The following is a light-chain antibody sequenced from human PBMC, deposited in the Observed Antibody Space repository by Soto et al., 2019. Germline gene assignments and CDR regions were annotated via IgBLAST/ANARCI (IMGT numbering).Light chain of an antibody. CDR1: QDIANY. Sequence: DIQMTQSPSSLSASVGDRVTITCRASQDIANYLAGYQQKPGKVPKLLIYGAITLQSGVPSRFSGSGSGTDFTLTISSLQPEDVATYDCQKYYNARRTFGQGTKV. CDR3: QKYYNARRT. J-gene: IGKJ1*01. CDR2: GAI. V-gene: IGKV1-27*01.